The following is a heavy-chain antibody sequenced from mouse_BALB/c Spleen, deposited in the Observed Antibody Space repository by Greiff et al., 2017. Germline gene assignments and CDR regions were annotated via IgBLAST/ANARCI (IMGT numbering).Heavy chain of an antibody. CDR1: GFTFSSYG. J-gene: IGHJ4*01. V-gene: IGHV5-6*01. Sequence: EVMLVESGGDLVKPGGSLKLSCAASGFTFSSYGMSWVRQTPDKRLEWVATISSGGSYTYYPDSVKGRFTISRDNAKNTLYLQMSSLKSEDTAMYYCARGYDYDGYYYAMDYWGQGTSVTVSS. D-gene: IGHD2-4*01. CDR3: ARGYDYDGYYYAMDY. CDR2: ISSGGSYT.